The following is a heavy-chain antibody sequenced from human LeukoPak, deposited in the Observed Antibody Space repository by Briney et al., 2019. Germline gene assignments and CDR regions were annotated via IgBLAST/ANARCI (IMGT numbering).Heavy chain of an antibody. V-gene: IGHV3-23*01. CDR1: GFPFETNA. Sequence: PGGSLRLSCATSGFPFETNAMSWVRQAPGKGLEWVATIGNTETFYADSVTGRFTISRDNSKSTVILQMNRLRVEDTAIYYCAKDWIQFNRVFDCFDSWGQGTLVTVSS. J-gene: IGHJ4*02. CDR3: AKDWIQFNRVFDCFDS. D-gene: IGHD5-18*01. CDR2: IGNTET.